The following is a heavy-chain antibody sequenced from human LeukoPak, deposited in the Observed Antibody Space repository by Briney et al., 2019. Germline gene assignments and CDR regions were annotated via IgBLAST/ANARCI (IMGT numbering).Heavy chain of an antibody. CDR3: ARDLFIRGPNWIDY. CDR1: GYTFTGYY. J-gene: IGHJ4*02. D-gene: IGHD1-20*01. CDR2: INPNSGGT. V-gene: IGHV1-2*02. Sequence: ASVKVSCKASGYTFTGYYMHWVRQAPGQGLEWMGWINPNSGGTNYAQKFQGRVTMTRDTSISTAYMELSRLRSDDTAVYYRARDLFIRGPNWIDYWGQGTLVTVSS.